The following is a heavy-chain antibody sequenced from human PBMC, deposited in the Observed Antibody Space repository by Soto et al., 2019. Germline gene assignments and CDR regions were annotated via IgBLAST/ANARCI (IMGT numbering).Heavy chain of an antibody. CDR1: GYTFTSYD. CDR3: ARFGSWYQNWFDP. J-gene: IGHJ5*02. Sequence: ASVKVSCKASGYTFTSYDINWLRQATGQGLEWMGWMNPNSGNTGYAQKFQGGVTMTRNTSISTAYMELSSLRSADTAVYYCARFGSWYQNWFDPWGQGTLVTVSS. CDR2: MNPNSGNT. D-gene: IGHD6-13*01. V-gene: IGHV1-8*01.